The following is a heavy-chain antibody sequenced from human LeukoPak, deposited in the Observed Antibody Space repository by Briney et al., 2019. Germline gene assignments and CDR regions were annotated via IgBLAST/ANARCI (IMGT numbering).Heavy chain of an antibody. CDR2: MNPNSGNT. J-gene: IGHJ4*02. D-gene: IGHD3-3*01. CDR3: ARMGPRSPITIFGVVIKGGFDY. V-gene: IGHV1-8*01. Sequence: GASVKVSCKASGYTFTSYDINWVRQATGQGLEWMGWMNPNSGNTGYAQKFQGRVTMTRNTSISTAYMELSSLRSEDTAVYYCARMGPRSPITIFGVVIKGGFDYWGQGTLVTVSS. CDR1: GYTFTSYD.